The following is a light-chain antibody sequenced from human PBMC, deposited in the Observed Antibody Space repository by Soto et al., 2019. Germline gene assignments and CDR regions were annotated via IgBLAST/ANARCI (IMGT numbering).Light chain of an antibody. V-gene: IGKV1-5*03. Sequence: DIQLTQSPSTLPASVGDRVIITCRASQTIGTWLAWYQERPGKATKLLIYKASTLERGVPSRFSGSGSGTEFTLSISNLQPEDFATYYCHLYNTYSPTLGQGTKL. CDR2: KAS. J-gene: IGKJ2*01. CDR3: HLYNTYSPT. CDR1: QTIGTW.